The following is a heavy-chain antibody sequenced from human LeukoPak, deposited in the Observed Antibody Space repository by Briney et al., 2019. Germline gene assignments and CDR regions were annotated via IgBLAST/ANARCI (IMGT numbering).Heavy chain of an antibody. V-gene: IGHV4-59*01. D-gene: IGHD3-10*01. J-gene: IGHJ5*02. CDR2: IYYSGST. Sequence: PSESLSLTCTVSGGSISSYYWSWIRQHPGKGLGWIGYIYYSGSTNYNPSLKSRVTISVDTSKNQFSLKLSSVTAADTAVYYCARTGTSSWFDPWGQGTLVTVSS. CDR3: ARTGTSSWFDP. CDR1: GGSISSYY.